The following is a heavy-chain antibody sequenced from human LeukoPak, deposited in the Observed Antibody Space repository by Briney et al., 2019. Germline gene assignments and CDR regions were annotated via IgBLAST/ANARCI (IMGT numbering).Heavy chain of an antibody. Sequence: GGSLRLSCAASGFTFSGYSMNWVRQAPGKGLEWVSYISRDSSVIYYADSVKGRFTISRDNAKNSLYLQMNSLRAEDTAVFCCARVRAAAEGTTFDYWGQGTLVTVSS. CDR3: ARVRAAAEGTTFDY. CDR2: ISRDSSVI. CDR1: GFTFSGYS. J-gene: IGHJ4*02. V-gene: IGHV3-48*01. D-gene: IGHD6-13*01.